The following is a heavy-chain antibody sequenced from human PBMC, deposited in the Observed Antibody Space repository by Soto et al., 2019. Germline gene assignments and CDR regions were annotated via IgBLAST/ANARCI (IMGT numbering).Heavy chain of an antibody. CDR2: IYTSGST. CDR1: GGSISSYY. CDR3: AREWVVLGYYYYGMDV. J-gene: IGHJ6*02. Sequence: WETLSLTCTVSGGSISSYYWSWIRQPAGKGLEWIGRIYTSGSTNYNPSLKSRVTMSVDTSKNQFSLKLSSVTAADTAVYYCAREWVVLGYYYYGMDVWGQGTTVTVSS. V-gene: IGHV4-4*07. D-gene: IGHD2-15*01.